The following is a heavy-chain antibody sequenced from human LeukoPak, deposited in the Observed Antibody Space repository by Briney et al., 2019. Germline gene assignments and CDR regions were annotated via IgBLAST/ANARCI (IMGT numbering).Heavy chain of an antibody. CDR1: GFTFSSYS. CDR2: ISSSSSYI. J-gene: IGHJ4*02. V-gene: IGHV3-21*01. CDR3: ARERDNLGYCSSTSCYVIDY. D-gene: IGHD2-2*01. Sequence: PGGSLRLSCAASGFTFSSYSMNWVRQAPGKGLEWVSSISSSSSYIYYADSVKGRFTISRDNAKNSLYLQMNSLRAEDTAVYHCARERDNLGYCSSTSCYVIDYWGQGTLVTVSS.